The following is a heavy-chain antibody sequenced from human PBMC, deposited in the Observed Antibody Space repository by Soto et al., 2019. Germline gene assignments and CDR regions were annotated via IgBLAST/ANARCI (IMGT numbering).Heavy chain of an antibody. J-gene: IGHJ6*02. CDR1: GGTFSSYT. V-gene: IGHV1-69*04. D-gene: IGHD3-22*01. CDR3: ARDSQITMIVVVTAYGMDV. Sequence: SVKVSCKASGGTFSSYTISWVRQAPGQGLEWMGRIIPILGIANYAQKFQGRVTITADKSTSTAYMELSSLRSEDTAVYYCARDSQITMIVVVTAYGMDVWGQGTTVTXSS. CDR2: IIPILGIA.